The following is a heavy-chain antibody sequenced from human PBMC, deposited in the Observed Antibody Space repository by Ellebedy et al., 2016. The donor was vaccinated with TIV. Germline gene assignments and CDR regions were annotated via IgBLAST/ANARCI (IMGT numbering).Heavy chain of an antibody. Sequence: GGSLRLSCAAPGFTFSSYWMSWVRQAPGKGLEWVANINQDGSEKYYVDSVRGRFHISRDNAKNSLYLQMNSLGVDDSAVYYCATDGSYGDYRSPAHGFEFWGQGTMVTVSS. J-gene: IGHJ3*01. CDR2: INQDGSEK. V-gene: IGHV3-7*01. D-gene: IGHD4-17*01. CDR3: ATDGSYGDYRSPAHGFEF. CDR1: GFTFSSYW.